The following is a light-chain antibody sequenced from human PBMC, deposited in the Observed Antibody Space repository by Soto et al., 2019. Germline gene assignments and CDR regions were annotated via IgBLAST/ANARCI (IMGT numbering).Light chain of an antibody. J-gene: IGKJ1*01. V-gene: IGKV1-27*01. CDR3: QKYLSAPLT. Sequence: DIQMTQSPSSLSASVGDRVTITCRASQGIIHYLAWYQQKPGKVPKLLIYAASTLQSGVPSRFSGSGSGTTFTLTISSLQPEDAATYYCQKYLSAPLTFGQGTKVEIK. CDR1: QGIIHY. CDR2: AAS.